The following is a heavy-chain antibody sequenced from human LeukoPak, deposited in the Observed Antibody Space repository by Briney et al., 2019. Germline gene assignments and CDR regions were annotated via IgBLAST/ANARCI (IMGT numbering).Heavy chain of an antibody. CDR1: GGSISSYY. CDR3: ARVRRYCSGGSCLYFDY. CDR2: INHSGST. Sequence: SETLSLTCTVSGGSISSYYWSWIRQPPGKGLEWIGEINHSGSTNYNPSLKSRVTISVDTSKNQFSLKLSSVTAADTAVYYCARVRRYCSGGSCLYFDYWGQGTLVTVSS. J-gene: IGHJ4*02. D-gene: IGHD2-15*01. V-gene: IGHV4-34*01.